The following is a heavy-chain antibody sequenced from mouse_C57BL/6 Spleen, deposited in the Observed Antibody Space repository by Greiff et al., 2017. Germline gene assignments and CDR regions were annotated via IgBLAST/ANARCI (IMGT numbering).Heavy chain of an antibody. D-gene: IGHD2-4*01. Sequence: QVQLQQPGAELVKPGASVKLSCKASGYTFTSYWMHWVKQRPGRGLEWSGRIDPNSGGTKYNEKVKSKATLTVDKPSSTAYMQLSSLTSEDSAVYYCARSGIYYDYEGWFAYWGQGTLVTVSA. CDR1: GYTFTSYW. J-gene: IGHJ3*01. V-gene: IGHV1-72*01. CDR2: IDPNSGGT. CDR3: ARSGIYYDYEGWFAY.